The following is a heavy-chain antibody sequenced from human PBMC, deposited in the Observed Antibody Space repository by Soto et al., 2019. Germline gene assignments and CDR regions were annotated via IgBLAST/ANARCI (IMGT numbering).Heavy chain of an antibody. CDR2: INAGNGNT. D-gene: IGHD2-2*01. CDR3: ARDEFTLVVTCPGY. CDR1: GYTFTSYY. J-gene: IGHJ1*01. Sequence: ASVKVSCKASGYTFTSYYMHWVRQAPGQRLEWMGWINAGNGNTKYSQKFQGRVTITRDTSASTAYMELSSLRSEDTAVYYCARDEFTLVVTCPGYWAQRTLVTVSS. V-gene: IGHV1-3*01.